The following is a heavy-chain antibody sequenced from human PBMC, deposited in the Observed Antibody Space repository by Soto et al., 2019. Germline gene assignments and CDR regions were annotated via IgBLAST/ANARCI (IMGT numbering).Heavy chain of an antibody. CDR2: ISWNSGSI. CDR3: AKVIESSSWYASVFDY. V-gene: IGHV3-9*01. D-gene: IGHD6-13*01. Sequence: EVQLVESGGGLVQPGRSLRLSCAASGFTFDDYSMHWVRQAPGKGLEWVSGISWNSGSIGYADSVKGRFTISRDNAKNSLYQQMNSLRPEDTALYYCAKVIESSSWYASVFDYWGQGTLVTVSS. CDR1: GFTFDDYS. J-gene: IGHJ4*02.